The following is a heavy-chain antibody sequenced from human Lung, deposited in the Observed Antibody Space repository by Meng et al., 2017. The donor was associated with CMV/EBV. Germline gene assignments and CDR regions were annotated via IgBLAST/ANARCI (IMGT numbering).Heavy chain of an antibody. V-gene: IGHV1-18*01. CDR1: GYPFTNYG. CDR2: ISAYNGNT. Sequence: QAQLVPSGGEVKKPGASVKVSCKASGYPFTNYGITWVRQAPGQGLEWMGWISAYNGNTNYAQTLQGRLTMTTDTSTSTAYMELRSLRSDDTAVYYCARVEVGITSGDYWGQGTLVTVSS. D-gene: IGHD1-26*01. J-gene: IGHJ4*02. CDR3: ARVEVGITSGDY.